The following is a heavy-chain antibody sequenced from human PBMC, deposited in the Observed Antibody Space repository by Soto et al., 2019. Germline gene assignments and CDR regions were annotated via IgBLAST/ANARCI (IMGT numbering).Heavy chain of an antibody. CDR3: ARDRRLGLRFLEWLFKRYYYYGMDV. CDR2: INPNSGGT. CDR1: GYTFTGYY. Sequence: ASVKVSCKASGYTFTGYYMHWVRQAPGQGLEWMGWINPNSGGTDYAQKFQGRVTMTRDTSISTAYMELSRLRSDDTAVYYCARDRRLGLRFLEWLFKRYYYYGMDVWGPWTTVTVYS. V-gene: IGHV1-2*02. J-gene: IGHJ6*02. D-gene: IGHD3-3*01.